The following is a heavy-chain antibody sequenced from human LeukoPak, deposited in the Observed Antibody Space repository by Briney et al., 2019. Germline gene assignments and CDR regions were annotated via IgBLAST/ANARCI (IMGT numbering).Heavy chain of an antibody. V-gene: IGHV1-18*01. Sequence: ASVKVSCKASGGTFSSYAISWVRQAPGQGLEWMGWISAYNGNTNYAQKLQGRVTMTIDTSTSTAYMELRSLRSDDTAVYYCARRTPMVRGVSGHYYYYMDVWGKGTTVTISS. D-gene: IGHD3-10*01. CDR1: GGTFSSYA. CDR3: ARRTPMVRGVSGHYYYYMDV. CDR2: ISAYNGNT. J-gene: IGHJ6*03.